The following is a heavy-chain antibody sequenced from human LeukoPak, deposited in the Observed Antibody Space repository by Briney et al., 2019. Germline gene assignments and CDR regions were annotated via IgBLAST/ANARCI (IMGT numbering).Heavy chain of an antibody. V-gene: IGHV3-20*04. CDR2: TDWKGGST. Sequence: PGGSLRLSCAASGFTFDDYGMSWVLQAPGKGLEWVSGTDWKGGSTAYGDSVKGRFTISRDNAKNSLYLQMNSLRAEDTALYYCARYSSSWETYYFDNWGQGTLVTVSS. D-gene: IGHD6-13*01. CDR1: GFTFDDYG. CDR3: ARYSSSWETYYFDN. J-gene: IGHJ4*02.